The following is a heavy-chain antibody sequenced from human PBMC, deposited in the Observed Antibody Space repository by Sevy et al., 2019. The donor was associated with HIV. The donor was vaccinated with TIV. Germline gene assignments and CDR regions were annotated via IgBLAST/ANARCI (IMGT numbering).Heavy chain of an antibody. Sequence: GGSLRLSCAASGFTFSSYSMNWVRQAPGKGLEWVSSISSSSSYIYYGDSVKGRFTISRDNAKNSLYLQMNSLRAEDTAVYYCARGTGGYSYCYYYYYYMDVWGKGTTVTVSS. CDR2: ISSSSSYI. CDR3: ARGTGGYSYCYYYYYYMDV. V-gene: IGHV3-21*03. D-gene: IGHD5-18*01. J-gene: IGHJ6*03. CDR1: GFTFSSYS.